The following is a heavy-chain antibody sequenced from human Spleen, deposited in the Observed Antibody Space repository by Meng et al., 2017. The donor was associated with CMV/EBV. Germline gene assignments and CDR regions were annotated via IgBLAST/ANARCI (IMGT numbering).Heavy chain of an antibody. J-gene: IGHJ4*02. CDR1: GFTFNNYA. CDR3: AKRDGPALYYFDY. D-gene: IGHD2-2*01. V-gene: IGHV3-23*01. Sequence: EVQLLESGGGLVQPGGSLRLSCAASGFTFNNYAMSWVRQAQGKGLEWVSSIIGSGISTFYADSVKGRFSISRDNSKNTLFLQMNSLRAEDTAVYYCAKRDGPALYYFDYWGQGTLVTVSS. CDR2: IIGSGIST.